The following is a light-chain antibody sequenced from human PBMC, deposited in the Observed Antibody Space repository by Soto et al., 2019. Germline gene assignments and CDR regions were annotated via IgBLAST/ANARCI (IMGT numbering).Light chain of an antibody. J-gene: IGKJ2*01. Sequence: EIVLTQSPGTLSLSPGERATLSCRASQSVSSSYLAWYQQKPGQAPRLLIYGASSRATGIPDRFSGSGSGTDFTLTISRLEPEEFALYYCQQYGSFGYTFGQGTKLEIK. V-gene: IGKV3-20*01. CDR1: QSVSSSY. CDR2: GAS. CDR3: QQYGSFGYT.